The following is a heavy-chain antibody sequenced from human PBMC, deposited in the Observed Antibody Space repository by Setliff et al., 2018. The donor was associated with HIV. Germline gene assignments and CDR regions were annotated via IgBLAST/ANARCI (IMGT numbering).Heavy chain of an antibody. J-gene: IGHJ5*02. Sequence: PSETLSLTCTVSGASINSIYYWSWIRQPAGKGLEWIGRIYSSGGTNYNPSLKSRVTMSVDTSKNQFSLNLKSVTAADAAVYYCARHDCGGDCSINWFDPWGQGTLVTVSS. V-gene: IGHV4-4*07. D-gene: IGHD2-21*02. CDR2: IYSSGGT. CDR3: ARHDCGGDCSINWFDP. CDR1: GASINSIYY.